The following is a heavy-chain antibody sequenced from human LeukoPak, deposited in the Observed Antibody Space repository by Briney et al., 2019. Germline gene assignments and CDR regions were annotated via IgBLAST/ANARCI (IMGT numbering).Heavy chain of an antibody. Sequence: PGGSLRLSCAASGFAFSSYAMSWVRQVPGKGLQWVSVIGDSGATAYYSDSVQGRFTISRGNSKNTLYLQMNSLRVDDTAVYYCARPEQFLILDFHSWGQGTLVTVSS. CDR1: GFAFSSYA. V-gene: IGHV3-23*01. D-gene: IGHD2-8*02. CDR2: IGDSGATA. J-gene: IGHJ4*02. CDR3: ARPEQFLILDFHS.